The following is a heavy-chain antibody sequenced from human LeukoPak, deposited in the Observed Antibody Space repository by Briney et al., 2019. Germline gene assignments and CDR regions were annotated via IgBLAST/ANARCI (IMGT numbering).Heavy chain of an antibody. V-gene: IGHV3-21*01. CDR2: ISSSSSYI. CDR3: ASESTGGFFDY. D-gene: IGHD7-27*01. J-gene: IGHJ4*02. Sequence: PGGSLRLSCAASGFTFSSYSMNWVRQAPGKGLEWVSSISSSSSYIYYADSVKGRSTISRDNAKNSLYLQMNSLRAEDTAVYYCASESTGGFFDYWGQGTLVTVSS. CDR1: GFTFSSYS.